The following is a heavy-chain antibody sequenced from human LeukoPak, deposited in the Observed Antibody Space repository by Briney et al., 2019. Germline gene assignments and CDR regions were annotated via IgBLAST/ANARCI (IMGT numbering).Heavy chain of an antibody. Sequence: GGSLRLSCAASGFTFSSYGMHWVRQAPGKGLEWVAVIWYDGSNKYYADSVKGRFTISRDNSKNTLYLQMNSLRAEDTAVYYCAKETAKTGTVLSLDYWGQGTLVTVSS. J-gene: IGHJ4*02. CDR1: GFTFSSYG. V-gene: IGHV3-33*06. CDR3: AKETAKTGTVLSLDY. D-gene: IGHD1-7*01. CDR2: IWYDGSNK.